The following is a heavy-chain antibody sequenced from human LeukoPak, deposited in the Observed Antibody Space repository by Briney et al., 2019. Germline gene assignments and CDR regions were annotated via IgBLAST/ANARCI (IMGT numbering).Heavy chain of an antibody. V-gene: IGHV3-23*01. CDR1: GFTFSSYA. CDR2: ISGSGGST. D-gene: IGHD3-22*01. Sequence: GGSLRLSCAASGFTFSSYAMSWVRQAPGKGLEWVSAISGSGGSTYYADSVKGRFTISRDNSKNTLYLQMNSLRAEDTAVYYCAKVDCYDSSGYYPIDYWGQGTLVTVSS. J-gene: IGHJ4*02. CDR3: AKVDCYDSSGYYPIDY.